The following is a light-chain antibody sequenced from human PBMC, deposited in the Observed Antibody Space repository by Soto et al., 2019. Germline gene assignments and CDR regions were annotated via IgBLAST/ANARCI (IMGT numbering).Light chain of an antibody. Sequence: EIVLTQSPDTLSLSPGERATLSCRASQSVSSSYLAWYQQKPGQAPRLLIYGASTRATGIPDRFSGGGSGTVFTLTISRLEPEDFAVYYCQQYDSSPPETFGQGTKVDIK. V-gene: IGKV3-20*01. CDR2: GAS. J-gene: IGKJ1*01. CDR3: QQYDSSPPET. CDR1: QSVSSSY.